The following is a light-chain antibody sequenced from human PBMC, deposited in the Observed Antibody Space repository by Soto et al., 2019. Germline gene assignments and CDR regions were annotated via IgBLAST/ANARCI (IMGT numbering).Light chain of an antibody. J-gene: IGLJ2*01. V-gene: IGLV2-23*01. Sequence: QSALTQPASVSGSPGQSSTISCTGTSSDVGTYNLVSWYQHHPGKAPKLLIYEGSKRPSGVSNRFSGSKSGNTASLTISGLQAEDEADYYCCSYTGSSSVVFGGGTKVTVL. CDR3: CSYTGSSSVV. CDR1: SSDVGTYNL. CDR2: EGS.